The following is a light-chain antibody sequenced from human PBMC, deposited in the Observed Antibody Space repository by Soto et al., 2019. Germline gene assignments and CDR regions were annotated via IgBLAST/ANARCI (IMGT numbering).Light chain of an antibody. Sequence: QSALTQPASVSGSPGQSITISCTGTSSDAGGYNYVSWYQQHPGKAHRLMNYEVTNRPSGVSNRFSGSKSVNTASLTISGLQAEDEADYYCSSYTSNNPVVFGGGTKRTVL. V-gene: IGLV2-14*01. J-gene: IGLJ2*01. CDR3: SSYTSNNPVV. CDR1: SSDAGGYNY. CDR2: EVT.